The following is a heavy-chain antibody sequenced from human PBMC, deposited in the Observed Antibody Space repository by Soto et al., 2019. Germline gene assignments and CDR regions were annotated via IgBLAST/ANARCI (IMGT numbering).Heavy chain of an antibody. Sequence: QVQLVQSGAEVKKPGASVKVSCKASGYTFTSYGISWVRQAPGQGLEWMGWISAYNGNTNYAQKLQGRVTMTTDTSTSTSYMELRSLRSDDTAVYYCARDPNYDILTGQCDYWGQGTLVTVSS. CDR3: ARDPNYDILTGQCDY. CDR2: ISAYNGNT. V-gene: IGHV1-18*01. D-gene: IGHD3-9*01. CDR1: GYTFTSYG. J-gene: IGHJ4*02.